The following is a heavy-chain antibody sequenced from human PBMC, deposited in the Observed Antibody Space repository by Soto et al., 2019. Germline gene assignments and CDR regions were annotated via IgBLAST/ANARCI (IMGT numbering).Heavy chain of an antibody. CDR2: IYSGGST. Sequence: EVQLVKSGGGLIEPGGSLTLSCAASGFTVSSNYMSWVRQAPGKGLEWVSVIYSGGSTYYADSVKGRFTISRDNSKNTLYLQMNSLRAEDTAVYYCARDRVESGYPEYFQHWGQGTLVTVSS. V-gene: IGHV3-53*01. J-gene: IGHJ1*01. D-gene: IGHD3-22*01. CDR3: ARDRVESGYPEYFQH. CDR1: GFTVSSNY.